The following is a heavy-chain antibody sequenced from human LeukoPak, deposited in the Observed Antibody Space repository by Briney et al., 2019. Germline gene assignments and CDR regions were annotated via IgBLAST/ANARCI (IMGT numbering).Heavy chain of an antibody. CDR1: GYTFTTYG. CDR3: ARGLHYGDVPNYLDY. V-gene: IGHV1-18*01. D-gene: IGHD4-17*01. Sequence: ASVKVSCKASGYTFTTYGISWVRQAPGQGLEWMGWISAYNGYTKCAQKFQGRVTMTTDTSTSTACMELRSLRSDDTAVFYCARGLHYGDVPNYLDYWGQGTLVTVSS. J-gene: IGHJ4*02. CDR2: ISAYNGYT.